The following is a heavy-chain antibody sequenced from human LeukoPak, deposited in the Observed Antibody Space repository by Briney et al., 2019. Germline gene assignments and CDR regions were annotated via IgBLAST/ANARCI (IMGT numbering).Heavy chain of an antibody. CDR1: GFTFSDYY. J-gene: IGHJ4*02. CDR3: ARLSTNSYYDILTGSIDY. Sequence: GGSLRLSCAASGFTFSDYYMSWIRQAPGKGLEWVSYISSSGSTISYADSVKGRFTISRDNTKNSLYLQMNSLRAEDTAVYYCARLSTNSYYDILTGSIDYWGQGTLVTVSS. V-gene: IGHV3-11*01. D-gene: IGHD3-9*01. CDR2: ISSSGSTI.